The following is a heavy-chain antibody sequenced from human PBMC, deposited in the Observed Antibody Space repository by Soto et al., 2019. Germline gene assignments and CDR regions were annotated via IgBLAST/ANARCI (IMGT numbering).Heavy chain of an antibody. Sequence: QVQLVQSGAEVKKPGSSVRVSCKASGGTFSTYAFSWVRQAPRQGLEWMGGIIPIFGTANYAQKFQGRVKITADESTSPVYMELSSLRSEDTAVYYCARWAGSNWYGPFDYWGQGTLVTVSS. CDR3: ARWAGSNWYGPFDY. V-gene: IGHV1-69*12. J-gene: IGHJ4*02. CDR2: IIPIFGTA. CDR1: GGTFSTYA. D-gene: IGHD6-13*01.